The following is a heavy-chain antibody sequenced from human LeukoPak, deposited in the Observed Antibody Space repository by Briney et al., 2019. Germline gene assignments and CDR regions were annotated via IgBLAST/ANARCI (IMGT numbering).Heavy chain of an antibody. CDR3: ARGLFPRWFDP. Sequence: PSETLSLTCAVYGGSFSGYYWSWIRQPPGKGLEWIGEINHSGSTNYNPSLKSRVTISVDTSKNRFSLKLSSVTAADTAVYYCARGLFPRWFDPWGQGTLVTVSS. J-gene: IGHJ5*02. V-gene: IGHV4-34*01. CDR1: GGSFSGYY. CDR2: INHSGST.